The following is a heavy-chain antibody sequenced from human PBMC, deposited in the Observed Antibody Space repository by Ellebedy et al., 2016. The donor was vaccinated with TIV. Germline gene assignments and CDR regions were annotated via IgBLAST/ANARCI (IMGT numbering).Heavy chain of an antibody. J-gene: IGHJ4*02. CDR2: INPNSGGT. V-gene: IGHV1-2*04. Sequence: ASVKVSXXASGYTFTGYYMHWVRQAPGQGLEWMGWINPNSGGTNYAQKFQGWVTMTRDTSISTAYMELSRLRSDDTAVYYCARDRGYSYGHFDYWGQGTLVTVSS. CDR1: GYTFTGYY. CDR3: ARDRGYSYGHFDY. D-gene: IGHD5-18*01.